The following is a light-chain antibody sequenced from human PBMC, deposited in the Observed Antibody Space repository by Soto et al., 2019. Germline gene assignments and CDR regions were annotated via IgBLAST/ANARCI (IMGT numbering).Light chain of an antibody. Sequence: EIVLTQSPGTLSLSPGERATLSCRASHSVSSSYLAWYQQNPGQAPRLLIYGASSRATGIPDRFSGSGSGTHFTLTISRLEPEDFAVYYCQQYGSSPPYTFGQGTKLEIK. CDR1: HSVSSSY. CDR3: QQYGSSPPYT. J-gene: IGKJ2*01. CDR2: GAS. V-gene: IGKV3-20*01.